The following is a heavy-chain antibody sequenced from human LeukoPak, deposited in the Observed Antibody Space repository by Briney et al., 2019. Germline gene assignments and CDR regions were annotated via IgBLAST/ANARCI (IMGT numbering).Heavy chain of an antibody. V-gene: IGHV1-2*04. J-gene: IGHJ5*02. Sequence: ASVKVSCKASGYTFTGYYMHWVRQAPGQGLEWMGWINPNSGGTNYAQKFQGWVTMTRDTSISTAYMELSRLRSDDTAVYYCARDSGLYSSSSIWFDPWGQGTLVTVSS. CDR2: INPNSGGT. D-gene: IGHD6-6*01. CDR1: GYTFTGYY. CDR3: ARDSGLYSSSSIWFDP.